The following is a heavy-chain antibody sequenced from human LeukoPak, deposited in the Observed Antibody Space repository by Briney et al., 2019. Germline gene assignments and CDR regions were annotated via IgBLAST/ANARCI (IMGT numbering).Heavy chain of an antibody. Sequence: ASVKVSCKASGYTFTGYYMHWVRQAPGQGLEWMGWINPNSGGTNYAQKFQGRVTMTRDTSISTAYMELSRLRSDDTAVNYCALGYYDIEDYYFDYWGQGTLVTVSS. J-gene: IGHJ4*02. CDR2: INPNSGGT. CDR1: GYTFTGYY. D-gene: IGHD3-9*01. V-gene: IGHV1-2*02. CDR3: ALGYYDIEDYYFDY.